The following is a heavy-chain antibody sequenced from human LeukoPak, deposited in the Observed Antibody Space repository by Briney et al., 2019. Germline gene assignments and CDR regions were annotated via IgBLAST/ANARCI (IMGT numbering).Heavy chain of an antibody. V-gene: IGHV3-64*01. CDR1: GGCFSRFI. CDR3: ARVTSNTTVAGNSFSFVP. J-gene: IGHJ5*02. Sequence: GGSLRLSCAASGGCFSRFIMRWGCDAPGKGVEYVSDIIVAGDSTSYANSSKGSFTISRDNSKNTLYLKRGSLRPGALPGFYFARVTSNTTVAGNSFSFVPWGQGIVVSVPS. D-gene: IGHD6-19*01. CDR2: IIVAGDST.